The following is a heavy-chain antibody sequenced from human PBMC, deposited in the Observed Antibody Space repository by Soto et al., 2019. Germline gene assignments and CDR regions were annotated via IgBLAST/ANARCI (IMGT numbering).Heavy chain of an antibody. Sequence: EVQLVESGGGLVQPGGSLRLSCAASGFTFSSYWMHWVRQAPGKGLVWVSRINSDGSSTSYADSVKGRFTISRDNAKNTLYLQMNSLRAEDTAVYYCAMDLEPSDYYYYYGMDVWGQGTTVTVSS. J-gene: IGHJ6*02. CDR3: AMDLEPSDYYYYYGMDV. CDR2: INSDGSST. CDR1: GFTFSSYW. D-gene: IGHD1-1*01. V-gene: IGHV3-74*01.